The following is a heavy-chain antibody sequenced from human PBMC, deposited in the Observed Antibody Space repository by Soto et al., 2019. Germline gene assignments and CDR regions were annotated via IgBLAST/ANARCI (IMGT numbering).Heavy chain of an antibody. CDR3: AQVPAALRWYFYL. J-gene: IGHJ2*01. CDR1: GFTFSSYA. Sequence: EVQLLESGGGLVQPGGSLRLSCAASGFTFSSYAMSWVRQAPGKGLEWVSAISGSGGSTYYADSVKGRCNISRDNSKNPLYLQMNRLGAEDTAVYYYAQVPAALRWYFYLWGRGTLVTLLS. CDR2: ISGSGGST. V-gene: IGHV3-23*01.